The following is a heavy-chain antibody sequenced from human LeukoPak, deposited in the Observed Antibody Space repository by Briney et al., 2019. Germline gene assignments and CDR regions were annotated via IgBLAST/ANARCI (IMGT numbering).Heavy chain of an antibody. V-gene: IGHV3-21*01. D-gene: IGHD5-12*01. J-gene: IGHJ3*02. CDR2: ISSSSSYI. CDR1: GFTLSGYS. CDR3: ARGSPNSGYDAFDI. Sequence: PGGSLRLSCAASGFTLSGYSMNWVRQAPGKGLEWVSSISSSSSYIYYADSVKGRFTISRDNAKNSLYLQMNSLRAEDTAVYYCARGSPNSGYDAFDIWGQGTMVTVSS.